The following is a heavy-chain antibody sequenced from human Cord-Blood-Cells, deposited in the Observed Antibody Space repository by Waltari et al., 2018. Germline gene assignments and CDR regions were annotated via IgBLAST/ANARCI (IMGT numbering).Heavy chain of an antibody. Sequence: EVQLLESGGGLVQPGGSLRLSCAASGFTLSSYAMSWVRQAPGKGLEWVSAISGSGGSTYSADSVKGRFTISRDNSKNTLYLQMNSLRAEDTAVYYCAKVSSWGSGAFDIWGQGTMVTVSS. D-gene: IGHD6-6*01. V-gene: IGHV3-23*01. J-gene: IGHJ3*02. CDR2: ISGSGGST. CDR3: AKVSSWGSGAFDI. CDR1: GFTLSSYA.